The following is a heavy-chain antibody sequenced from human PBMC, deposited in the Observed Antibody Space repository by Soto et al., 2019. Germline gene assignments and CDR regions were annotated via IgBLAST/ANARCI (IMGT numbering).Heavy chain of an antibody. CDR2: VYPSDSDV. CDR3: ARQSPRRGCRSGSCSVADLGY. CDR1: GYRFSSSW. Sequence: GESLKISCQGTGYRFSSSWIGWVRQKPGKGLEWLGNVYPSDSDVRYSPAFQGQVTISADKSTSIAYLQWSSLRASDTAMYYCARQSPRRGCRSGSCSVADLGYWGQGTLVTVSS. D-gene: IGHD2-15*01. V-gene: IGHV5-51*01. J-gene: IGHJ4*02.